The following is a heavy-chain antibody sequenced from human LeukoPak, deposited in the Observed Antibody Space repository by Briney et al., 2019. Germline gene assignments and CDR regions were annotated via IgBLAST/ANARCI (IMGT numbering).Heavy chain of an antibody. CDR2: ITWNSDST. V-gene: IGHV3-9*01. D-gene: IGHD3-9*01. Sequence: PGRSLRLSCAASGFTFDYYAMPWVRQPPGKGLEWVSGITWNSDSTGYADSVKGRFTISRDNAKNSLYLQMNSLRAEDTALYYCAKGLYYDILTGNWFDPWGQGTLVTVSS. CDR3: AKGLYYDILTGNWFDP. CDR1: GFTFDYYA. J-gene: IGHJ5*02.